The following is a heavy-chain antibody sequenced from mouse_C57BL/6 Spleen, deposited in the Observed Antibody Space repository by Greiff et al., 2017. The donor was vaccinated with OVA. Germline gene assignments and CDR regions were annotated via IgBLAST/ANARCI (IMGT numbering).Heavy chain of an antibody. D-gene: IGHD2-1*01. CDR1: EYEFPSHD. CDR3: ARRGYYGNYVDWYFDV. Sequence: EVHLVESGGGLVQPGESLKLSCESNEYEFPSHDMSWVRKTPEKRLELVAAINSDGGSTYYPDTMERRFIISRDNTKKTLYLQMSSLRSEDTALYYCARRGYYGNYVDWYFDVWGTGTTVTVSS. CDR2: INSDGGST. V-gene: IGHV5-2*01. J-gene: IGHJ1*03.